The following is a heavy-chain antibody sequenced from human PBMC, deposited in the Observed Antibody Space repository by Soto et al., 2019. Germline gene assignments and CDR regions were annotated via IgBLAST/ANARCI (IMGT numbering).Heavy chain of an antibody. D-gene: IGHD2-8*02. Sequence: HEHLVQSGAEVKRPGASLKVSCKASGYSFTGYYIHWVRQAPGQGLEWMGWINPDSGATNYAQNFQGRVTLTSDTSISTASMDLTSLTSDDTAVYYCARGDYVTGGYPFPYVDYWGQGTLVIVSS. CDR2: INPDSGAT. CDR3: ARGDYVTGGYPFPYVDY. J-gene: IGHJ4*02. V-gene: IGHV1-2*02. CDR1: GYSFTGYY.